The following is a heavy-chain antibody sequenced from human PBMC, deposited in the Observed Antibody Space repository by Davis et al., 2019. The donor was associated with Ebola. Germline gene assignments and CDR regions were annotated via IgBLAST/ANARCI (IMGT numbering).Heavy chain of an antibody. CDR2: IIPILGIA. CDR3: ARAGYCSSTSCQRYYYYYGMDV. V-gene: IGHV1-69*04. CDR1: GGTFSSYA. D-gene: IGHD2-2*03. Sequence: SVKVSCKASGGTFSSYAISWVRQAPGQGLEWMGRIIPILGIANYAQKFQGRVTITADKSTSTAYMELSSLRSEDTAVYYCARAGYCSSTSCQRYYYYYGMDVWGQGTMVTVSS. J-gene: IGHJ6*02.